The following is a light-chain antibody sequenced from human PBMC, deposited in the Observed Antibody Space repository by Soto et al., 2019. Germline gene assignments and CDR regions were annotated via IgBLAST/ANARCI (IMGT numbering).Light chain of an antibody. CDR2: DVS. CDR1: SSDVGGYKY. V-gene: IGLV2-14*03. CDR3: SSYTGSSTWV. J-gene: IGLJ3*02. Sequence: QSAPTQPASVSGSPGQSITISCTGTSSDVGGYKYVSWYQQHPGKAPKLMIYDVSNRPSGVSNRFSGSKSGNTASLTISGLQAEDEADYYCSSYTGSSTWVFGGGTKLTVL.